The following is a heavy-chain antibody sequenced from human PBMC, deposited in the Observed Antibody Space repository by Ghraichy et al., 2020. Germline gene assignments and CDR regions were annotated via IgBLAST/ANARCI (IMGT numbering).Heavy chain of an antibody. V-gene: IGHV3-21*01. D-gene: IGHD1-26*01. J-gene: IGHJ4*02. CDR3: ARGLVGATIDSDY. CDR1: GFTFSSYS. CDR2: ISSSSSYI. Sequence: LSLTCAASGFTFSSYSMNWVRQAPGKGLEWVSSISSSSSYIYYADSVKGRFTISRDNAKNSLYLQMNSLRAEDTAVYYCARGLVGATIDSDYWGQGTLVTVSS.